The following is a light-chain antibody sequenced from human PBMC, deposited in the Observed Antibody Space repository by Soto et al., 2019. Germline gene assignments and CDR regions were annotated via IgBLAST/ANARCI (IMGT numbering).Light chain of an antibody. CDR1: QRVSST. J-gene: IGKJ1*01. CDR3: QQYNNWPRT. Sequence: ELVMAQYPATVSLSPGVRATLSCRASQRVSSTLAWYRQKPGQAPRLLIFAISSRATGIPARFSGSGSGTEFTLTISSLQSEDFAVYYCQQYNNWPRTFGQGTKVEIK. CDR2: AIS. V-gene: IGKV3-15*01.